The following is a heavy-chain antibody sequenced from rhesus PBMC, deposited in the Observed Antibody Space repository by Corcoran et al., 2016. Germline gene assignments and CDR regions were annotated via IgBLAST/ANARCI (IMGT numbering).Heavy chain of an antibody. Sequence: QVQLQESGPGLVKPSETLSLTCAVSGGSISSDYWGGIRQPPGKVLEWIGRIAGSGANTDYNPYLKSRVTISTDTSRNQFSLELSSVTAADTAVYYCARRHSGTSYYFDIWGPGTPITISS. J-gene: IGHJ2*01. CDR3: ARRHSGTSYYFDI. V-gene: IGHV4-173*01. CDR1: GGSISSDY. CDR2: IAGSGANT. D-gene: IGHD6-25*01.